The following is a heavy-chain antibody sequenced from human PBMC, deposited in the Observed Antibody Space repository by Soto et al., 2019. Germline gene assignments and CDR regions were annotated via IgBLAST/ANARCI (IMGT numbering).Heavy chain of an antibody. CDR3: ARGHHYYDFWSGYYTPGGWDYYYGMDV. Sequence: SETLSLTCAVYGGSFSGYYRSWIRQPPGKGLEWIGEINHSGSTNYNPSLKSRVTISVDTSKNQFSLKLSSVTAADTAVYYCARGHHYYDFWSGYYTPGGWDYYYGMDVWGQGTTVTVSS. CDR1: GGSFSGYY. CDR2: INHSGST. D-gene: IGHD3-3*01. V-gene: IGHV4-34*01. J-gene: IGHJ6*02.